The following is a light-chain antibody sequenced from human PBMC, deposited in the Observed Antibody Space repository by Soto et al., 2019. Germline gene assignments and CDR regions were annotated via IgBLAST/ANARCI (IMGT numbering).Light chain of an antibody. V-gene: IGKV3-15*01. CDR3: QQSHIAPYT. J-gene: IGKJ2*01. Sequence: EIEMTQSPATLPVSPGERATLSCRASQSVSTNLAWYQQKPGQAPRLLIYGASTRAPGFPARFTGSGSGTEFTLTIRSLQSEDFATYFCQQSHIAPYTFGQGTNL. CDR1: QSVSTN. CDR2: GAS.